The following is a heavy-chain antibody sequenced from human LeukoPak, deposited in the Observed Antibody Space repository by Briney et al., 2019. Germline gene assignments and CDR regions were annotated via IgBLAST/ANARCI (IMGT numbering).Heavy chain of an antibody. D-gene: IGHD6-13*01. CDR3: ARRIAACGMYYFDY. CDR2: INPNSGGT. J-gene: IGHJ4*02. Sequence: ASVKVSCKASVYTFTGYYMHWVRQAPGQGLEWMGWINPNSGGTNYAQKFQGRVTMTRDTSISTAYMELSRLRSDDTAVYYCARRIAACGMYYFDYWGQGTLVTVSS. V-gene: IGHV1-2*02. CDR1: VYTFTGYY.